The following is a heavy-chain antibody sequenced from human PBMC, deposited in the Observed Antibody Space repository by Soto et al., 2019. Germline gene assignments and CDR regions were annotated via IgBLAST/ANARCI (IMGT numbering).Heavy chain of an antibody. V-gene: IGHV4-59*08. D-gene: IGHD2-15*01. CDR2: IYYSGST. CDR3: ARLSLRGYCSGGSCRRYFDL. CDR1: GGSISSYY. Sequence: SETLSLTCTVSGGSISSYYWSWIRQPPGKGLEWIGYIYYSGSTNYNPSLKSRVTISVDTSKNQFSLKLSSVTAADTAVYYCARLSLRGYCSGGSCRRYFDLWGRGTLVTVSS. J-gene: IGHJ2*01.